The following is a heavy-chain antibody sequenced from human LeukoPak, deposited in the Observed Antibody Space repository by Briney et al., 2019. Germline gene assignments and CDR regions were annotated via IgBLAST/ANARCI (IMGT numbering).Heavy chain of an antibody. Sequence: GGTLRLSCAASGFTFSDYWMSWVRQAPGKGLEWVANIQQDGSEKYYVDSVKGRFSISRDNAKKSLFLQVSSLRGEDTAVYYCARDRGFSYGIDFWGQGTLVTVSS. CDR3: ARDRGFSYGIDF. CDR2: IQQDGSEK. J-gene: IGHJ4*02. D-gene: IGHD5-18*01. V-gene: IGHV3-7*04. CDR1: GFTFSDYW.